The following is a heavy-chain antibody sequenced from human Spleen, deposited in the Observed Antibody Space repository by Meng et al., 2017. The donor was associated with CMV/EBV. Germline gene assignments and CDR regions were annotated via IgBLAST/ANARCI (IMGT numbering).Heavy chain of an antibody. D-gene: IGHD2-2*01. CDR2: ISSSSYI. J-gene: IGHJ6*02. Sequence: GGSLRLSCAASGFTFSSYSMNWVRQAPGKGLEWVSSISSSSYIYYADSVKGRFTISRDNAKNSLYLQMNSLRAEDTAVYYCARGGVGYCSSTSCYYYYGMDVWGQGTTVTVS. CDR3: ARGGVGYCSSTSCYYYYGMDV. V-gene: IGHV3-21*01. CDR1: GFTFSSYS.